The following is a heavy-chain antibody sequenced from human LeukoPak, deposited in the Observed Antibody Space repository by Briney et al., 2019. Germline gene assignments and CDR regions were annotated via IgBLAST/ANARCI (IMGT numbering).Heavy chain of an antibody. V-gene: IGHV4-59*01. J-gene: IGHJ4*02. CDR1: GGSISSYY. CDR2: IYYSGST. D-gene: IGHD3-16*02. Sequence: PSETLSLTCTVSGGSISSYYWSWIRQPPGKGLEWIGYIYYSGSTNYNPSLKSRVTISVDTSKNQFSLKLSSVTAADTAVYYCARADSYDYVWGSYRLVFGYWGQGTLVTVSS. CDR3: ARADSYDYVWGSYRLVFGY.